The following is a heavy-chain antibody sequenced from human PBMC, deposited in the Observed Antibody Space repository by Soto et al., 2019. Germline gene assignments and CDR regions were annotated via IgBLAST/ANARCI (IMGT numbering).Heavy chain of an antibody. CDR1: GFTFSSYA. CDR3: ARGAYGRGDYYYYYGMDV. J-gene: IGHJ6*02. V-gene: IGHV3-30-3*01. Sequence: GGSLRLSCAASGFTFSSYAMHWVRQAPGKGLEWVAVISYDGSNKYYADSVKGRFTISRDNSKNTLYLQMNSLRAEDTAVYYCARGAYGRGDYYYYYGMDVWGQGTTVTVSS. D-gene: IGHD4-17*01. CDR2: ISYDGSNK.